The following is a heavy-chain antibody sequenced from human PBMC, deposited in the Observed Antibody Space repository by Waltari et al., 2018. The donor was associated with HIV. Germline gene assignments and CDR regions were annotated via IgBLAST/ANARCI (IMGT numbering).Heavy chain of an antibody. D-gene: IGHD4-17*01. Sequence: EVQLVESGGGLVQPGRSLRLSGTASGFTLGDYAMSWFRRAPGKGLEWVGCIRSKAYGGTTEYAASVKGRFTISRDDSRSIAYLQMNSLQTEDTAVYYCTKGRMTTDYWGQGTLVTVSS. V-gene: IGHV3-49*03. CDR2: IRSKAYGGTT. CDR3: TKGRMTTDY. CDR1: GFTLGDYA. J-gene: IGHJ4*02.